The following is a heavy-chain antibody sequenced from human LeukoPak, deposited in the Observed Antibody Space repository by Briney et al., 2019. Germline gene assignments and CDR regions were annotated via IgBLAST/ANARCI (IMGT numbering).Heavy chain of an antibody. J-gene: IGHJ4*02. CDR2: ISGSGGST. V-gene: IGHV3-23*01. Sequence: PGGSLRLSCTVSGIPFSRYTMNWVRQAPGKGLEWVSAISGSGGSTYYADSVKGRFTISRDNSKNTLYLQMNSLRAEDTAVYYCAKDSRVVGATHDYWGQGTLVTVSS. CDR3: AKDSRVVGATHDY. D-gene: IGHD1-26*01. CDR1: GIPFSRYT.